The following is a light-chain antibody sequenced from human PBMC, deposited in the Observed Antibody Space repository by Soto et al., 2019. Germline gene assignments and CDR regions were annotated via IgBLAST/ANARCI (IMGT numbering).Light chain of an antibody. Sequence: EIVVTQSPATLSVSPAERATLSCRASQSVSSNLAWYQQKPGQAPRLLIYGASTRATGIPARFSGSGSGTDFTLTIHSLQSEDSAVYYCQHYNNWPPYTLGQGTKVDIK. V-gene: IGKV3-15*01. CDR3: QHYNNWPPYT. J-gene: IGKJ2*01. CDR1: QSVSSN. CDR2: GAS.